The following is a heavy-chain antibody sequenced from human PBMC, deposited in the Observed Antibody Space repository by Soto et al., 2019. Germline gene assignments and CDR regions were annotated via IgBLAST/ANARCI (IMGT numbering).Heavy chain of an antibody. Sequence: SETLSLTCTVSGASISSVPNYWNWIRQHPGKGLEWIGSISYSGSTYYNPSLRSRVTISVDTSKNQFSLKLSSVTAVDTAVYYCARTLQDYGMDVWGQGTTVTVSS. CDR3: ARTLQDYGMDV. CDR1: GASISSVPNY. V-gene: IGHV4-31*03. J-gene: IGHJ6*02. CDR2: ISYSGST.